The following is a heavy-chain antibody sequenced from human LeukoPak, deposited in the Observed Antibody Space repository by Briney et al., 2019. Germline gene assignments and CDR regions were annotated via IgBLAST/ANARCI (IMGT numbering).Heavy chain of an antibody. CDR1: GYTFTAYY. V-gene: IGHV1-2*02. D-gene: IGHD3-10*01. Sequence: GASVKVSCKASGYTFTAYYIHWLRRAPGQGLEWMGWINPNSGATKYAQEFQDRVTVTRDTSISTAYMELSRLRSDDTAVYYCARVKDRISMVRGVLSPQNYYYYYMDVWGKGTTVTVSS. CDR3: ARVKDRISMVRGVLSPQNYYYYYMDV. CDR2: INPNSGAT. J-gene: IGHJ6*03.